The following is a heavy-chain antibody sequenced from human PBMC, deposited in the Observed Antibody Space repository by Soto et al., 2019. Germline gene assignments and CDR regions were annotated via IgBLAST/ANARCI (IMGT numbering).Heavy chain of an antibody. J-gene: IGHJ6*02. CDR3: AREVDIVASFYYYGMDV. D-gene: IGHD5-12*01. Sequence: GGSLRLSCAAAGFIFSDYDMNWVRQAPGKGLEWVSYISSSGSTIDYADSVRGRFTISRDNTKNSLYLQMNSLRAEDTAVYYCAREVDIVASFYYYGMDVWGQGTTVTVSS. CDR1: GFIFSDYD. V-gene: IGHV3-48*03. CDR2: ISSSGSTI.